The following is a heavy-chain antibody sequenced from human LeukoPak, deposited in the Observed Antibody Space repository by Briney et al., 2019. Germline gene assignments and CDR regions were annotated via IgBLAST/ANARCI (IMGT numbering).Heavy chain of an antibody. J-gene: IGHJ6*04. D-gene: IGHD3-10*01. V-gene: IGHV3-23*01. CDR3: AKFTFSGSGSYYNDYYYYGMDV. CDR1: GFTFSSYA. Sequence: GSLRLSCAASGFTFSSYAMSWVRQAPGKGLEWVSVISGIGGSTYYADSVKGRFTISRDNSKNTLYLQMNSLRAEDTAVYYCAKFTFSGSGSYYNDYYYYGMDVWAKGTTVTVSS. CDR2: ISGIGGST.